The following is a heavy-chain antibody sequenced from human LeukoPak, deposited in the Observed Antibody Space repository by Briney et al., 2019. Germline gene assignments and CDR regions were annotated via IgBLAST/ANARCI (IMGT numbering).Heavy chain of an antibody. CDR1: GYTFTGYY. V-gene: IGHV1-2*02. D-gene: IGHD2-15*01. CDR2: INPHSGGT. J-gene: IGHJ6*03. Sequence: ASVKVSCRASGYTFTGYYIHWVRQAPGQGLEWMGWINPHSGGTNYAQKFQGGVTMTRDTSITTAYMELSSLRSDDTAVYYCARGFPLRSALLVYYYYYMDVWGKGTTVTVSS. CDR3: ARGFPLRSALLVYYYYYMDV.